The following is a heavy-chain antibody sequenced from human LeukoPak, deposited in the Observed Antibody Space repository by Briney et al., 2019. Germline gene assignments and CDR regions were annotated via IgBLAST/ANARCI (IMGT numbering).Heavy chain of an antibody. D-gene: IGHD5-18*01. Sequence: PSETLSLTCTVSGGSISSHYWSWIRQPPGKGLEWIGHIYYSGSTNYNPSLKSRVTISVDTSKNQFSLKLSSVTAADTAVYYCARARGYGYGGDPAGFDYWGQGTLVTVSS. V-gene: IGHV4-59*11. CDR3: ARARGYGYGGDPAGFDY. J-gene: IGHJ4*02. CDR2: IYYSGST. CDR1: GGSISSHY.